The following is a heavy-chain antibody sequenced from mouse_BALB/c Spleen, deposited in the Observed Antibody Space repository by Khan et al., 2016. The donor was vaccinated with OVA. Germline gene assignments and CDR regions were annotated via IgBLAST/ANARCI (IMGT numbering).Heavy chain of an antibody. CDR2: ISSDGDYT. V-gene: IGHV5-6*01. J-gene: IGHJ3*01. D-gene: IGHD4-1*01. CDR3: ASHLTGSSAY. CDR1: GFTFSSYS. Sequence: EVELVESGGDLVKPGGSLKLSCAASGFTFSSYSMSWVRQTPDKRLEWVATISSDGDYTYFPDSVKGRFTISRDNAKNTLNLQMSSLKSEDTALYYCASHLTGSSAYWGQGTLVTVSA.